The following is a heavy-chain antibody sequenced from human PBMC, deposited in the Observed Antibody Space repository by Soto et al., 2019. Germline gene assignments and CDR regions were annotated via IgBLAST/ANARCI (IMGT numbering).Heavy chain of an antibody. D-gene: IGHD4-17*01. V-gene: IGHV1-18*01. CDR2: ISPYNGDT. J-gene: IGHJ2*01. CDR3: TRDDRQAYYGAKWYFDL. Sequence: QVQLVQSGAEVKMPGASVKVSCKGSGYTFSSYGISWVRQAPGQGLEWMGWISPYNGDTNSAPKLQGRLTMTTDTSTSKAYMELMSLRSDDTAVYYWTRDDRQAYYGAKWYFDLWGRGTLVTVSS. CDR1: GYTFSSYG.